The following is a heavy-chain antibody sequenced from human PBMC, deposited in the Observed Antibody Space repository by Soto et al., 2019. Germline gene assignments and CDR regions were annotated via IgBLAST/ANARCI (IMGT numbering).Heavy chain of an antibody. J-gene: IGHJ4*02. Sequence: PGGSLRLSCVGSGFIFSGYSMYWVRQAPGKGLEWVAYINAGAYSRYYTDFVEGRFTISSDNSKNSLYLQMNSLRDEDTAVYYCARDRGPGYSYGFYFDYWGQGALVTVSS. CDR1: GFIFSGYS. CDR2: INAGAYSR. D-gene: IGHD5-18*01. V-gene: IGHV3-48*02. CDR3: ARDRGPGYSYGFYFDY.